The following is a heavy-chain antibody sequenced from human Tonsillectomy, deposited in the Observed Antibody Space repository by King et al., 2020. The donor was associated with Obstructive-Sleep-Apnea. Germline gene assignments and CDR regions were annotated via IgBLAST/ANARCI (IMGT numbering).Heavy chain of an antibody. J-gene: IGHJ6*02. D-gene: IGHD7-27*01. Sequence: VQLVESGAEVKKPGASVKVSCKASGYTFTSYYMHWVRQAPGQGREWMGIINPSGGSTSYAQKFQGRGTMTRATSTSTVYRELSSRRSEDTAVYYCAREGASGYYYYGMDVWGQGTTVTVSS. CDR3: AREGASGYYYYGMDV. V-gene: IGHV1-46*01. CDR2: INPSGGST. CDR1: GYTFTSYY.